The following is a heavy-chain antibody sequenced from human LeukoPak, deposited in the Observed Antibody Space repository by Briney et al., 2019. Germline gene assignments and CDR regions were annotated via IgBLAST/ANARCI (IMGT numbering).Heavy chain of an antibody. CDR2: ILYDGSNK. CDR3: AKPRKYSSSWYYFDY. D-gene: IGHD6-13*01. CDR1: GFTFSSYA. V-gene: IGHV3-30-3*02. Sequence: GGSLRLSCAASGFTFSSYAMHWVRQAPGKGLEWVAVILYDGSNKYYADSVKGRFTISRDNSKNTLYLQMNSLRAEDTAVYYCAKPRKYSSSWYYFDYWGQGTLVTVSS. J-gene: IGHJ4*02.